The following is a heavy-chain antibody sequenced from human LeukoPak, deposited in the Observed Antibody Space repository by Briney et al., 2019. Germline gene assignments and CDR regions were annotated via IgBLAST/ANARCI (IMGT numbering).Heavy chain of an antibody. CDR3: AKKVVVGATSPYSDFQD. V-gene: IGHV3-23*01. CDR2: ISGSGVTT. J-gene: IGHJ1*01. Sequence: PGGSLRLSCVASGFTFSSYAMSWVRQAPGKGLEWVSAISGSGVTTHYAGSVKGRFSISRDNSKNTLYLQMNSLRAEDTAPYYCAKKVVVGATSPYSDFQDWGQGTLVTVSS. D-gene: IGHD1-26*01. CDR1: GFTFSSYA.